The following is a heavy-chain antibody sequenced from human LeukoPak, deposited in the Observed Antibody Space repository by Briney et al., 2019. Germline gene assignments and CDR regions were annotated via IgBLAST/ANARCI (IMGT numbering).Heavy chain of an antibody. D-gene: IGHD6-13*01. CDR2: LYYSGST. Sequence: PSETLSLTCTVSGGSISSSSYYWGWIRQPPGKGLEWIGSLYYSGSTYYNLSLKSRVTISVDTSKNQFSLKLSPVTAADTAVYYCARQSGPYSSRWFDYWGQGTLVTVSS. J-gene: IGHJ4*02. CDR1: GGSISSSSYY. V-gene: IGHV4-39*01. CDR3: ARQSGPYSSRWFDY.